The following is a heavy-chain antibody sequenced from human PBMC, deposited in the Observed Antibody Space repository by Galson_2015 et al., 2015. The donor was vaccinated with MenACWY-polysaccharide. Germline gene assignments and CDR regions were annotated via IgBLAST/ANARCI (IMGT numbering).Heavy chain of an antibody. J-gene: IGHJ4*02. Sequence: ETLSLTCAVSGDSISSTNWWLWFRQPPGMGLEWIGDMFHTGTTKYNPSLQSRVTISVDKSRNQFSLRLNSVTAADTAVYYCASLLCNSVSCFLIDYWGQGTLVTVSS. CDR1: GDSISSTNW. D-gene: IGHD2-15*01. CDR2: MFHTGTT. V-gene: IGHV4-4*02. CDR3: ASLLCNSVSCFLIDY.